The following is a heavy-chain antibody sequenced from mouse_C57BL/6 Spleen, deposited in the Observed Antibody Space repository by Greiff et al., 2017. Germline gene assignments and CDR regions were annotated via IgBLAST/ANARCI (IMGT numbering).Heavy chain of an antibody. CDR1: GYTFTSYW. V-gene: IGHV1-69*01. J-gene: IGHJ2*01. Sequence: VQLQQPGAELVMPGASVKLSCKASGYTFTSYWMHWVKQRPGQGLEWIGEIDPSDSYTNYNQKFKGKSTLTVDKSSSTAYMQLSSLTSEDSAVYYCARGDAVVYFDYWGQGTTLTVSS. D-gene: IGHD1-1*01. CDR3: ARGDAVVYFDY. CDR2: IDPSDSYT.